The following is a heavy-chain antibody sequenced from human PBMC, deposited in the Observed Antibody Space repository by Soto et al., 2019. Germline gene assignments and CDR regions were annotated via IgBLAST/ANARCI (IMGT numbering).Heavy chain of an antibody. V-gene: IGHV3-23*01. CDR3: AKSRRGIRHDIAAANYYYYGMDV. Sequence: GGSLRLSCAASGFTFSSYAMSWVRQAPGKGLEWVSAISGSGGSTYYADSVKGRFTISRDNSKNTLYLQMNSLRAEDTAVYYCAKSRRGIRHDIAAANYYYYGMDVWGQGTTVTVSS. CDR2: ISGSGGST. D-gene: IGHD6-13*01. CDR1: GFTFSSYA. J-gene: IGHJ6*02.